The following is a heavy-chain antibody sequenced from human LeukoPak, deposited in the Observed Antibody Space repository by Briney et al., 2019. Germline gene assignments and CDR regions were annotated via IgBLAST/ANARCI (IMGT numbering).Heavy chain of an antibody. V-gene: IGHV4-61*09. CDR2: IYYSGST. J-gene: IGHJ6*03. D-gene: IGHD6-13*01. CDR3: ARGGHSSSWYGYYYMDV. Sequence: SQTLSLTCTVSGGSISSGSYYWSWIRQPAGKGLEWIGHIYYSGSTNYNPSLKSRVTISVDTSKNQFSLKLSSVTAADTAVYYCARGGHSSSWYGYYYMDVWGKGTTVTVSS. CDR1: GGSISSGSYY.